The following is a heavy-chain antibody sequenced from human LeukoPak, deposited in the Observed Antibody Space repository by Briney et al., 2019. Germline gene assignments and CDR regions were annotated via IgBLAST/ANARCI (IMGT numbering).Heavy chain of an antibody. V-gene: IGHV1-18*01. CDR2: ISAYNGNT. CDR1: GYTFTSYG. J-gene: IGHJ3*02. CDR3: ARGGGGNSRATDAFYI. Sequence: ASVKVSCKASGYTFTSYGISWVRQAPGQGLEWMGWISAYNGNTNYAQKLQGRVTMTTDTSASTAYMELRSLRSDDTAVYYCARGGGGNSRATDAFYIWGQGTMVTVSS. D-gene: IGHD4-23*01.